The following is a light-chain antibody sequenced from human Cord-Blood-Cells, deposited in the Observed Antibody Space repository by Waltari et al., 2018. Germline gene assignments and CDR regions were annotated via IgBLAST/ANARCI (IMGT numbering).Light chain of an antibody. V-gene: IGKV1-5*01. J-gene: IGKJ2*01. Sequence: DIQMTQSPSTLSASLGDRVTITCRASQSISSWLAWYQQKPGKAPKLLIYDASSLESGVPSRFSGSGSGTEFTLTISSLQPDDFATYYCQLYNSYSTFGQGTKQEIK. CDR1: QSISSW. CDR3: QLYNSYST. CDR2: DAS.